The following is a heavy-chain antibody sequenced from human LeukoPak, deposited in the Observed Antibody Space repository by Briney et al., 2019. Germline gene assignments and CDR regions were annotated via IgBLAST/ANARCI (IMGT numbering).Heavy chain of an antibody. V-gene: IGHV3-33*01. D-gene: IGHD5-18*01. J-gene: IGHJ6*02. CDR3: ARRRRTAMVYPGYYYGMDV. CDR1: GFTFGNSW. CDR2: IWYDGSNK. Sequence: PGVSLRLSCAASGFTFGNSWMTWVRQAPGKGLEWVAVIWYDGSNKYYADSVKGRFTISRDNSKNTLYLQMNSLRAEDTAVYYCARRRRTAMVYPGYYYGMDVWGQGTTVTVSS.